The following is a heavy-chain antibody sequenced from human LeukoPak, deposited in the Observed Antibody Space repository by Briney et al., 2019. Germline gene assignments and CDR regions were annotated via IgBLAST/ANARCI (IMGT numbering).Heavy chain of an antibody. D-gene: IGHD2-15*01. J-gene: IGHJ6*03. V-gene: IGHV4-4*07. CDR3: ARGYCSGGSCYSYYYYNYMDV. CDR1: GGSISSYY. Sequence: SETLSLTCTVSGGSISSYYWSWIRQPAGKGLEWIGRIHTSGSTNYNPSLKSRVTMSVDTSENQFSLKLSSVTAADTAVYYCARGYCSGGSCYSYYYYNYMDVWGKGTTVTVSS. CDR2: IHTSGST.